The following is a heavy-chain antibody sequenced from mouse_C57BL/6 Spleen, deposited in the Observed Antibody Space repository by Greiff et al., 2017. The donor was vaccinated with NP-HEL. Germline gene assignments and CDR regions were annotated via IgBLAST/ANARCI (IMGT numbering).Heavy chain of an antibody. CDR2: IYPGSGST. Sequence: QVQLQQPGAELVKPGASVKMSCKASGYTFTSYWITWVKQRPGQGLEWIGDIYPGSGSTNYNEKFKSKATLTVDTSSSTAYMQLSSLTSEDSAVYYCARVGYYGSSYGGYAMDYWGQGTSVTVSS. CDR3: ARVGYYGSSYGGYAMDY. V-gene: IGHV1-55*01. J-gene: IGHJ4*01. CDR1: GYTFTSYW. D-gene: IGHD1-1*01.